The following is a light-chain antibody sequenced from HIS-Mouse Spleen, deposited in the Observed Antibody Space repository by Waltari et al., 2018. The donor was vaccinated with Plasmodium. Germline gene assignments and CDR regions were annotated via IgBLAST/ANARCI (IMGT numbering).Light chain of an antibody. J-gene: IGLJ2*01. V-gene: IGLV2-8*01. CDR3: SSYAGSNNLV. CDR1: SHSICGYTY. CDR2: EVS. Sequence: QSALTQPPSASGPPGQSVTTYCTGTSHSICGYTYVSWYQQHPGKAPKLMIYEVSTRPSGVPDRFSGSKSGNTASLTVSGLQAEDEADYYCSSYAGSNNLVFGGGTKLTVL.